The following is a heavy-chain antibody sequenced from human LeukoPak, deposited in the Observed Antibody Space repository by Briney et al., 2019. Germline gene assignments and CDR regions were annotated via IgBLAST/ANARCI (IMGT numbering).Heavy chain of an antibody. CDR2: ISGSGGST. Sequence: GGSLRLSCAASGFTLSSYAMSWVRQAPGKGLEWVSAISGSGGSTYYADSVKGRFTISRDNSKNTLYLQMNSLRAEDTAVYYCATNGGQQPYLYGMDVWGQGTTVTVSS. J-gene: IGHJ6*02. V-gene: IGHV3-23*01. D-gene: IGHD6-13*01. CDR1: GFTLSSYA. CDR3: ATNGGQQPYLYGMDV.